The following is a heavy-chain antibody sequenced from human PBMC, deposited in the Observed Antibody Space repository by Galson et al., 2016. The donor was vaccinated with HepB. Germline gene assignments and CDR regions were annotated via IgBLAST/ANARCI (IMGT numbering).Heavy chain of an antibody. CDR1: GFTVSNNY. CDR2: IAHDDSYE. D-gene: IGHD3-3*01. V-gene: IGHV3-30*03. Sequence: SLRLSCAASGFTVSNNYMRWVRQAPGKGLEWVAFIAHDDSYEFYADSVKGRFTISRDNSKNTLFLQMHSLRPEDTAVYYCATDVRRIFEWVLQEYFDYWGLGTLVTVSS. CDR3: ATDVRRIFEWVLQEYFDY. J-gene: IGHJ4*02.